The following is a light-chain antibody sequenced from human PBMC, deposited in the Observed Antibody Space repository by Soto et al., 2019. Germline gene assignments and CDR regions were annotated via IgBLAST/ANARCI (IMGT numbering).Light chain of an antibody. V-gene: IGKV3-15*01. J-gene: IGKJ1*01. Sequence: EIVMTQSPATLSVSPGERATLSCRASQSVSTNLAWYQQRPGQAPRLLIYGASTRATGIPARFSGSGSGTKFTLTISNLQSEDLAVYYCQQYNNWPTWTFGQGTKVDI. CDR1: QSVSTN. CDR2: GAS. CDR3: QQYNNWPTWT.